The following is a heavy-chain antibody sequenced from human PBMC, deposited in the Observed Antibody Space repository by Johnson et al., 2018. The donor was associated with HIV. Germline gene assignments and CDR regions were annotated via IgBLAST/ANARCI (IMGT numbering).Heavy chain of an antibody. J-gene: IGHJ3*02. D-gene: IGHD1-26*01. CDR3: AKTQWELLGVGAFDI. CDR1: GFTFSSYA. V-gene: IGHV3-23*04. Sequence: VQLVESGGGLVQPGGSLRLSCAASGFTFSSYAMSWVRQAPGKGLEWVSAISGSGGSPYSAASVKGRFTISRDNSKNTLDLQMNSLRAEDTAVYYCAKTQWELLGVGAFDIWGQGTMVTVSS. CDR2: ISGSGGSP.